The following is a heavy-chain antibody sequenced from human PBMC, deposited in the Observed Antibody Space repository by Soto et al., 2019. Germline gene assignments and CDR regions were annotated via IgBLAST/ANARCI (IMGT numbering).Heavy chain of an antibody. J-gene: IGHJ4*02. D-gene: IGHD2-15*01. Sequence: PSETLSVTCAVHGGSFSGYYWSWIRQPPGKGLEWIGEINHSGSTNYNPSLKSRVTISVDTSKNQFSLKLSSVTAADTAVYYCARDGQLGYCSGGSCGGFDYWGQGTLVTVSS. CDR2: INHSGST. CDR3: ARDGQLGYCSGGSCGGFDY. CDR1: GGSFSGYY. V-gene: IGHV4-34*01.